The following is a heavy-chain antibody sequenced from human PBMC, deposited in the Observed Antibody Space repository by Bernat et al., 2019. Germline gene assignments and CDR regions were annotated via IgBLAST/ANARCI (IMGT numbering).Heavy chain of an antibody. V-gene: IGHV2-70*01. J-gene: IGHJ3*02. CDR2: IDWDDDK. Sequence: QVTLRESGSALVKPTQTLTLTCTFSGFSLSTSGMCVSWIRQPPGKALEWLALIDWDDDKYYSTSLKTRLTISKDTSKNQVVLTMTNMDPVDTATYYCARTPYYDSSGLNDAFDIWGQGTMVTVSS. CDR3: ARTPYYDSSGLNDAFDI. CDR1: GFSLSTSGMC. D-gene: IGHD3-22*01.